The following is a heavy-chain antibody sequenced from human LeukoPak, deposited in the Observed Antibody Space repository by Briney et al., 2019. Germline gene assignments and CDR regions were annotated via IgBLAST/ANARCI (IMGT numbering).Heavy chain of an antibody. J-gene: IGHJ3*02. CDR1: GFTFSSYS. CDR3: AKDRYYGSGSYYPRDAFDI. Sequence: GGSLRLSCAASGFTFSSYSMNWVRQAPGKGLEWVSSISSSSSYIYYADSVKGRFTISRDNAKNSLYLQMNSLRAEDTALYYCAKDRYYGSGSYYPRDAFDIWGQGTMVTVSS. CDR2: ISSSSSYI. D-gene: IGHD3-10*01. V-gene: IGHV3-21*04.